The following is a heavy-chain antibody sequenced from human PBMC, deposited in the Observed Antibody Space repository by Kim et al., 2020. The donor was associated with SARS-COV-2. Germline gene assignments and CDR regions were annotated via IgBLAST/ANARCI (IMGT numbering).Heavy chain of an antibody. J-gene: IGHJ6*02. V-gene: IGHV3-48*02. CDR2: ISSSSSTI. D-gene: IGHD3-3*01. CDR3: ARGGPEWGTIFGVVNDPRAFMDV. CDR1: GFTFSSYS. Sequence: GGSLRLSCAASGFTFSSYSMNWVRQAPGKGLEWVSYISSSSSTIYYADSVKGRFTISRDNAKNSLYLQMNSLRDEDTAVYYCARGGPEWGTIFGVVNDPRAFMDVWGQGTTVTVSS.